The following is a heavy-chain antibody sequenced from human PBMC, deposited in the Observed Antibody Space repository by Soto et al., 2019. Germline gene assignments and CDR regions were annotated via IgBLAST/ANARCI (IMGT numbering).Heavy chain of an antibody. V-gene: IGHV4-39*01. D-gene: IGHD3-22*01. Sequence: SETLSLTCTVSGGSISSSSYYWGWIRQPPGKGLEWIGSIYYSGSTYYNPSLKSRVTISVDTSKNQFSLKLSSVTAADTAVYYCAGSTDYYDSSGYYFTDHAFDIWGQGTMVTV. CDR2: IYYSGST. CDR1: GGSISSSSYY. CDR3: AGSTDYYDSSGYYFTDHAFDI. J-gene: IGHJ3*02.